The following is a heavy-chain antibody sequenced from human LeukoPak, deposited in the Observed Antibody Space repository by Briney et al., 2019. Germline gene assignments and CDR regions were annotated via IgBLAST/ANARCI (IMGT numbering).Heavy chain of an antibody. V-gene: IGHV3-23*01. Sequence: PGGSLRLSCAASGFTFSSYAMSWVRQAPGKGLEWVSAISGSGGSTYYADSVKGRFTISRDNSKNTLYLQMDSLRAEDTAVYYCAKEGYYYDSSGYPTPFDYWGQGTLVTVSS. CDR1: GFTFSSYA. J-gene: IGHJ4*02. CDR2: ISGSGGST. D-gene: IGHD3-22*01. CDR3: AKEGYYYDSSGYPTPFDY.